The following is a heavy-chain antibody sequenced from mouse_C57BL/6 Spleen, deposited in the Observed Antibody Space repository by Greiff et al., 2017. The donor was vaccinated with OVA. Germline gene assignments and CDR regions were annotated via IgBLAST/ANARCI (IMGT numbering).Heavy chain of an antibody. Sequence: LVESGPELVKPGASVKISCKASGYAFSSSWMNWVKQRPGKGLEWIGRIYPGDGDTNYNGKFKGKATLTADKSSSTAYMQLSSLTSEDSAVYFCARFYYGSSYDYYYAMDYWGQGTSVTVSS. D-gene: IGHD1-1*01. CDR2: IYPGDGDT. CDR3: ARFYYGSSYDYYYAMDY. CDR1: GYAFSSSW. J-gene: IGHJ4*01. V-gene: IGHV1-82*01.